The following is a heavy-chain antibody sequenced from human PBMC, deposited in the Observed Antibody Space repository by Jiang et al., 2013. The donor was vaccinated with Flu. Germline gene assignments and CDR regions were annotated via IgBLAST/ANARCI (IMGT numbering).Heavy chain of an antibody. V-gene: IGHV6-1*01. CDR1: SSNSAA. D-gene: IGHD2-8*01. CDR2: TYYRSKWYN. CDR3: ARVSYCTNGVCPMDY. Sequence: SSNSAAWNWIRQSPSRGLEWLGRTYYRSKWYNDYAVSVKSRITINPDTSKNQFSLQLNSVTPEDTAVYYCARVSYCTNGVCPMDYWGQGTLVTVSS. J-gene: IGHJ4*02.